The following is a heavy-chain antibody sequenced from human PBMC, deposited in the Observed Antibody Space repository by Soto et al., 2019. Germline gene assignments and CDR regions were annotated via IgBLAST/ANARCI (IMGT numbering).Heavy chain of an antibody. CDR1: GGTLPNPA. V-gene: IGHV1-69*06. Sequence: VKVSSKDSGGTLPNPALTCLRQLLGQGSEWLGAIIPMFGSVAYARKFQTTLTTTADTSTNTVHMEVASLKSGDTALYFCARVMIRDFVAAALGPLDLWGQGTLVTVSS. CDR3: ARVMIRDFVAAALGPLDL. J-gene: IGHJ5*02. CDR2: IIPMFGSV. D-gene: IGHD6-19*01.